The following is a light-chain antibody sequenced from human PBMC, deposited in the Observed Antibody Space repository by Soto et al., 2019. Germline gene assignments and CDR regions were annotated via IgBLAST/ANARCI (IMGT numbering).Light chain of an antibody. CDR1: QSISRF. CDR3: QQTYITPPWT. Sequence: DLQMTQSPSSLSASVGDRVTITCRASQSISRFLNWYQQKSGKPPQLLIYAASSLQSGVPSRFSGSRSGTDFTLTISSLQPEDFATYYCQQTYITPPWTFGQGSKVEIK. J-gene: IGKJ1*01. CDR2: AAS. V-gene: IGKV1-39*01.